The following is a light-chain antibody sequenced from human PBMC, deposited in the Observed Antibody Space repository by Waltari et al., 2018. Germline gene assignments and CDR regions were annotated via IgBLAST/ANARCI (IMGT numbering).Light chain of an antibody. V-gene: IGKV1D-12*01. Sequence: IQMDQAPSSVSASVGARLHISCRASRGVNTWLAWYQQRPGNAPKLLIYDASTLQSRVPSRFSGGGSGTDFTLTINSLQPEDFATYYCLQTYNFPLTFGGGTAVEIK. CDR1: RGVNTW. J-gene: IGKJ4*01. CDR3: LQTYNFPLT. CDR2: DAS.